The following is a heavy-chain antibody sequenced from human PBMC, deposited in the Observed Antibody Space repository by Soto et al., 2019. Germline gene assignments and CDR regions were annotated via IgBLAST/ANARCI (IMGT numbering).Heavy chain of an antibody. CDR1: GAIVTSGENY. CDR2: IYDSGVT. CDR3: VRDLAHGYTGNV. V-gene: IGHV4-30-4*08. J-gene: IGHJ3*01. D-gene: IGHD5-18*01. Sequence: SETLSLTCSVSGAIVTSGENYWSWVRQPPGKGLEWIGYIYDSGVTNYTPALKSRVTLSLDRPNNEVSLKLRSVTAADTAVYFCVRDLAHGYTGNVWGHGXLVTV.